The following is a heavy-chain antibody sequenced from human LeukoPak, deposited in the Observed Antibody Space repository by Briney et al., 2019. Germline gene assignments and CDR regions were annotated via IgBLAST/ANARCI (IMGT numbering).Heavy chain of an antibody. D-gene: IGHD3-22*01. CDR1: GYTFTGYY. V-gene: IGHV1-2*02. CDR3: ASPHHYYDSSGYYN. CDR2: INPNSGGT. J-gene: IGHJ4*02. Sequence: GASVKVSCKASGYTFTGYYMHWVQQAPGQGLEWMGWINPNSGGTNYAQKFQGRVTMTRDTSISTAYMELSRLRSDDTAVYYCASPHHYYDSSGYYNWGQGTLVTVSS.